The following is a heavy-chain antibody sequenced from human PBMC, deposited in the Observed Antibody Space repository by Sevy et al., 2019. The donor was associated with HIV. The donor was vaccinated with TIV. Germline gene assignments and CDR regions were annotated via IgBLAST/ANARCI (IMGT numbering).Heavy chain of an antibody. CDR1: GGTFNSYA. D-gene: IGHD3-22*01. CDR3: ARTDYYDSSGYYLYACDM. V-gene: IGHV1-69*13. Sequence: ASVKVSCKASGGTFNSYAISWVRQAPGQGLEWMGGIIPIFGTTNYGHKFQGRVTITADESTSTAYIELSSLRSEYTAVYYCARTDYYDSSGYYLYACDMWGQGTMVTVSS. J-gene: IGHJ3*02. CDR2: IIPIFGTT.